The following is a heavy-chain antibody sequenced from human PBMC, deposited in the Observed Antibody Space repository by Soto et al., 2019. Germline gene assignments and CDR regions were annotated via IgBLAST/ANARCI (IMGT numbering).Heavy chain of an antibody. CDR1: GYTFTSYD. Sequence: QVQLVQSGAEVKKPGASVKVSCKASGYTFTSYDINWVRQATGQGPEWMGWMNPNSGNTGYAQKFQGRVTMTRNTSISTAYMELSSLRSEDTAVYYCARGRDIVLMVYAYYYYGMDVWGQGTTVTVSS. CDR3: ARGRDIVLMVYAYYYYGMDV. CDR2: MNPNSGNT. J-gene: IGHJ6*02. D-gene: IGHD2-8*01. V-gene: IGHV1-8*01.